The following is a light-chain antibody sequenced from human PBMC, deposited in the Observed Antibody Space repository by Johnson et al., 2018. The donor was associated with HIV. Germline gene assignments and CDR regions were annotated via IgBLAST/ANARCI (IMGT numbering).Light chain of an antibody. CDR1: SSNIGSNT. J-gene: IGLJ1*01. Sequence: QSVLTQSPSASGTPGQRVTISCSGSSSNIGSNTVNWYQQLPGTAPKLLIYRNNQWPSGIPDRFSGSKSGTSASLAISGLQAEDEADYYCAAWDDSLNGSYVFGTGTKVTVL. CDR2: RNN. CDR3: AAWDDSLNGSYV. V-gene: IGLV1-44*01.